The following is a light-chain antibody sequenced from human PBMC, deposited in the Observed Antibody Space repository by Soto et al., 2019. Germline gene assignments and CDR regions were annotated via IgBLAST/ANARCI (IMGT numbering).Light chain of an antibody. CDR1: SSDVGGYNY. CDR3: SSYTTTNTYV. V-gene: IGLV2-14*01. CDR2: EVS. J-gene: IGLJ1*01. Sequence: QSALTQPASVSGSPGQSITISCTGTSSDVGGYNYVSWYQQHPGKAPKLIVYEVSNRPSGVYNRFSGSKSGNTASLTISGLQAEDEADYYCSSYTTTNTYVFGTGTKLTVL.